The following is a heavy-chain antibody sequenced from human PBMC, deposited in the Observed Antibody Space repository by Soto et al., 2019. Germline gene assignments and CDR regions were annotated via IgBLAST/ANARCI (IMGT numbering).Heavy chain of an antibody. Sequence: EVQLVESGGGLVKPGGSLRLSCAASGFTFSNAWMSWVRQAPGKGLEWVGRIKSKTDGGTTDYAAPVKGRFTISRDDSKNTLYLQMNSLKTEDTAVYYCTTGNVLRFLEWLSDYWGQGTLVTVSS. V-gene: IGHV3-15*01. CDR3: TTGNVLRFLEWLSDY. CDR1: GFTFSNAW. D-gene: IGHD3-3*01. CDR2: IKSKTDGGTT. J-gene: IGHJ4*02.